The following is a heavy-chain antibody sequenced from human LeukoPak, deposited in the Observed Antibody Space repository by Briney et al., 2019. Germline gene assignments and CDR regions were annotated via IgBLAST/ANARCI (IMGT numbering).Heavy chain of an antibody. D-gene: IGHD3-16*02. Sequence: SVKVSCKASGGTFNSYAISWVRQAPGQGLEWMGAIIPIFGTANYAQKFQGRVTITADESTSTAYMELGSLRSEDTAVYYCARDGITFGGVIVIRFDYWGQGTLVTVSS. V-gene: IGHV1-69*13. CDR2: IIPIFGTA. CDR1: GGTFNSYA. CDR3: ARDGITFGGVIVIRFDY. J-gene: IGHJ4*02.